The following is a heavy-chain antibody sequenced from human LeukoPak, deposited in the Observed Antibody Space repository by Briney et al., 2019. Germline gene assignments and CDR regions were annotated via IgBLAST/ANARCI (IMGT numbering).Heavy chain of an antibody. CDR3: ARSPSRYWLLTPPTRDYYYMDV. CDR1: GGSISSSSYY. V-gene: IGHV4-39*07. J-gene: IGHJ6*03. Sequence: SETLSLTCTVSGGSISSSSYYWSWIRQPPGKGLEWIGEINHRGSTNYNPSLKSRATISVDTSTNQFSLKLSSVNAAAKAVYYCARSPSRYWLLTPPTRDYYYMDVWGKGTTVTVSS. D-gene: IGHD3-22*01. CDR2: INHRGST.